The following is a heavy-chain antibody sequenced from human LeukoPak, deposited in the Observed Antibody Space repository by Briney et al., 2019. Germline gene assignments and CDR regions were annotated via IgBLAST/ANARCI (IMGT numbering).Heavy chain of an antibody. CDR3: ARETRDYDFWSGYHPNNWFDP. Sequence: GGSLRLSCAASGSTFSSYEMNWVRQAPGKGLEWVSYISSSSSTIYYADSVKGRFTISRDNAKNSLYLQMNSLRAEDTAVYYYARETRDYDFWSGYHPNNWFDPWGQGTLVTVSS. J-gene: IGHJ5*02. CDR2: ISSSSSTI. V-gene: IGHV3-48*01. CDR1: GSTFSSYE. D-gene: IGHD3-3*01.